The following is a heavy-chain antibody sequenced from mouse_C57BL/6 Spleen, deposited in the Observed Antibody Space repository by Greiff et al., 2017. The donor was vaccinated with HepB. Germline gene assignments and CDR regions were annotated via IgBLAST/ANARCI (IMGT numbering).Heavy chain of an antibody. CDR2: IHPNSGRT. CDR3: ARGRTAQASYFDY. J-gene: IGHJ2*01. D-gene: IGHD3-2*02. Sequence: VQLQQPGAELVKPGASVKLSCKASGYTFTSYWMHWVKQRPGQGLEWIGMIHPNSGRTNYNEKFKSKATLTVDKSSSTAYMQLSSLTSEDSAVYYCARGRTAQASYFDYWGQGTTLTVSS. V-gene: IGHV1-64*01. CDR1: GYTFTSYW.